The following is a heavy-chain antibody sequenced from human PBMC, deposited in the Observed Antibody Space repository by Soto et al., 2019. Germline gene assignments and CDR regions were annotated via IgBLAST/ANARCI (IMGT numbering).Heavy chain of an antibody. CDR1: GYTFRGYG. CDR3: VRGGGVGTTWGYY. V-gene: IGHV3-48*02. D-gene: IGHD1-26*01. Sequence: PGGSLRLSYEGVGYTFRGYGMIWVRQAPGKGLECVSYISSDETIVNYADSVKGRFTISRDSAKNSLFLQMNSLRDEDTAVYYCVRGGGVGTTWGYYWGQGAQVTVSS. J-gene: IGHJ4*02. CDR2: ISSDETIV.